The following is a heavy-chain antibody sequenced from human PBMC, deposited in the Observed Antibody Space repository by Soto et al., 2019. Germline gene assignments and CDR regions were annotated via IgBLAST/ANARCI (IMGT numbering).Heavy chain of an antibody. J-gene: IGHJ4*02. Sequence: GGSLRLSCAASGFTFSSYAMSWVRQAPGKGLEWVSAISGSGGSTYYADSVKGRFTISRDNSKNTLYLQMNSLRAEDTAVYYCAKRVITIFGVVIEGVGVDYWGQGTLVTVSS. D-gene: IGHD3-3*01. CDR3: AKRVITIFGVVIEGVGVDY. CDR2: ISGSGGST. CDR1: GFTFSSYA. V-gene: IGHV3-23*01.